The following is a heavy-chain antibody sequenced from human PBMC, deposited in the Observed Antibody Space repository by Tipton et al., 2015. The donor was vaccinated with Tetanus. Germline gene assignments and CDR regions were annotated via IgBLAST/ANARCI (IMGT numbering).Heavy chain of an antibody. Sequence: LRLSCTVSGDSLRTGDRNWSWIRQPPGKGLEWIGYTYYSGSTGYNPSLKSRVTISIDSSKNQFSLKLTSVTAADTAVYYCARDERYGDYAYWGQGALVTVSS. CDR2: TYYSGST. J-gene: IGHJ4*02. D-gene: IGHD4-17*01. CDR3: ARDERYGDYAY. V-gene: IGHV4-61*08. CDR1: GDSLRTGDRN.